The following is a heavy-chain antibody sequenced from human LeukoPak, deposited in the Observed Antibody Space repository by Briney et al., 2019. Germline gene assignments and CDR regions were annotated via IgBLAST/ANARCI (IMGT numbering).Heavy chain of an antibody. V-gene: IGHV4-59*01. Sequence: PSETLSLTCTVSGGSISSYYWSWIRQPPGKGLEWIGYIYYSGSTNYNPSHKSRVTISVDTSKNQFSLKLSSVTAADTAVYYCARGGGYCSGGSCYSIDYWGQGTLVTVSS. CDR2: IYYSGST. J-gene: IGHJ4*02. D-gene: IGHD2-15*01. CDR3: ARGGGYCSGGSCYSIDY. CDR1: GGSISSYY.